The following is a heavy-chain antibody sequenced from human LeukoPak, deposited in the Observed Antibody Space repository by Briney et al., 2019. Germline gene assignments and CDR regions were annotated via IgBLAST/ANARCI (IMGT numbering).Heavy chain of an antibody. Sequence: WASVKVSCKASGGTFSSYAISWVRQAPGQGREWMGRIIPILGIANYAQKFQGRVTITADKSTSTAYMELSSLRSEDTAVYYCARRWGDILTGVDAFDIWGQGTMVTVSS. CDR1: GGTFSSYA. D-gene: IGHD3-9*01. CDR2: IIPILGIA. V-gene: IGHV1-69*04. J-gene: IGHJ3*02. CDR3: ARRWGDILTGVDAFDI.